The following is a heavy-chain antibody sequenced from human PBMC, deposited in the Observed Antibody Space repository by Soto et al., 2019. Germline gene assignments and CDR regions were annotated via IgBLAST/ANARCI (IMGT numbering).Heavy chain of an antibody. Sequence: QVQLVESGGGVVQPGRSLRLSCAASGFTFSSYAMHWVRQAPGKGLEWVAGISYDGSNKYYADSVKGRFTISRDNSKNALYLQMNSLRAEDTAVYYCARDRSPSDYYDSSGYRPDYWGQGTLVTVSS. D-gene: IGHD3-22*01. CDR2: ISYDGSNK. V-gene: IGHV3-30-3*01. CDR3: ARDRSPSDYYDSSGYRPDY. J-gene: IGHJ4*02. CDR1: GFTFSSYA.